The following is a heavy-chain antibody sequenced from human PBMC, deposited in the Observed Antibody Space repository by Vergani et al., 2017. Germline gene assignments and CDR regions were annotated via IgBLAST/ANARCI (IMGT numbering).Heavy chain of an antibody. Sequence: QLQLQESGPGLVKPSETLSLSCTVSGGSISSSSYYWGWIRQPPGKGLEWIGSIYYSGSTYYNPSLKSRVTISVDTSKNQFSLKLSSVTAADTAVYYCARLPTGAYDYWGQGTLVTVSS. J-gene: IGHJ4*02. D-gene: IGHD7-27*01. CDR2: IYYSGST. CDR1: GGSISSSSYY. V-gene: IGHV4-39*01. CDR3: ARLPTGAYDY.